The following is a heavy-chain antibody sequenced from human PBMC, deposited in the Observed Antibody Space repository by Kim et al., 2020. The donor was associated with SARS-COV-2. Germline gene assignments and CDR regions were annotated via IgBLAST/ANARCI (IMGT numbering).Heavy chain of an antibody. V-gene: IGHV3-74*01. Sequence: GGSLRLSCAASGFSVRSYWMHWVRQAPGKGLEWVSRMNEDGYTTNYADSVKGRFTISKDSAKNMLFLHMSSLTLEDTAVFFCSRDTFGPEDSLGQGTLVT. CDR1: GFSVRSYW. CDR3: SRDTFGPEDS. D-gene: IGHD3-3*01. J-gene: IGHJ4*02. CDR2: MNEDGYTT.